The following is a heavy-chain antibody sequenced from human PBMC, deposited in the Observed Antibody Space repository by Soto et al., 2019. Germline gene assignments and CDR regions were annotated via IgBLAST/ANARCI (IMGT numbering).Heavy chain of an antibody. Sequence: PGGSLRLSCTGSGFTFGDYAMSWFRQAPGKGLEWVGFIRSKPYGVTTEYAASVKGRFTISRDDSKSIAYLQMNSLTTEDTAVYYCTRGIWEMATIRPENYWGQGTLVTVSS. CDR1: GFTFGDYA. CDR2: IRSKPYGVTT. D-gene: IGHD5-12*01. CDR3: TRGIWEMATIRPENY. V-gene: IGHV3-49*03. J-gene: IGHJ4*02.